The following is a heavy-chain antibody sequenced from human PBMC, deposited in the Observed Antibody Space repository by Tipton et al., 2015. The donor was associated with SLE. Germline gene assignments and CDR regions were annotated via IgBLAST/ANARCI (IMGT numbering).Heavy chain of an antibody. CDR3: ASNPSSGSYTGWFDP. CDR2: ISYDGSNK. Sequence: QLVQSGGGVVQPGRSLRLSCAASGFFFSGYALHWVRQAPGKGLEWVAVISYDGSNKYYADSVKGRFTISRDNSKNTLYLEMNSLRVEDTAVYYCASNPSSGSYTGWFDPWGQGTLVTVSS. CDR1: GFFFSGYA. V-gene: IGHV3-30*04. D-gene: IGHD1-26*01. J-gene: IGHJ5*02.